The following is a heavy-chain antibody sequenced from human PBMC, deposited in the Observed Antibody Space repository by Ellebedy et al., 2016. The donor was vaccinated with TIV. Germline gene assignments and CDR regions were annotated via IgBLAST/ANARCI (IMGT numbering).Heavy chain of an antibody. Sequence: GESLKISCAASGFTFSSYGMHWVRQAPGKGLEWVAVIWYDGSNKYYADSVKGRFTISRDNSKNTLYLQMNSLKTEDTAVYYCTTDQPQVGGVTTYWGQGTLVTVSS. CDR1: GFTFSSYG. V-gene: IGHV3-33*08. J-gene: IGHJ4*02. CDR2: IWYDGSNK. CDR3: TTDQPQVGGVTTY. D-gene: IGHD4-17*01.